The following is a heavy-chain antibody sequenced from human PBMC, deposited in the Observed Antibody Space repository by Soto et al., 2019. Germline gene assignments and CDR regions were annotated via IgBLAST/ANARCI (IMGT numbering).Heavy chain of an antibody. V-gene: IGHV3-30-3*01. Sequence: QVQLVESGGGVVQPGRSLRLSCAASGFTFSSYAMHWVRQAPGKGLEWVAVISYDGSNKYYADSVKGRFTISRDNSKNTRYLQMNSLRAEDTAVYYCAREKVVRGVDYWGQGTLVTVSS. CDR1: GFTFSSYA. CDR2: ISYDGSNK. CDR3: AREKVVRGVDY. D-gene: IGHD3-10*01. J-gene: IGHJ4*02.